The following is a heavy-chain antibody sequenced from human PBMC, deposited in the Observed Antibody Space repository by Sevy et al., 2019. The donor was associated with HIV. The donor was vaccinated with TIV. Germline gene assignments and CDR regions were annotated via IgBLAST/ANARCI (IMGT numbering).Heavy chain of an antibody. J-gene: IGHJ6*02. D-gene: IGHD3-3*01. CDR3: ATRNVLRFLEWLPRRNNYYYGMDV. CDR2: IKSKGDGGTT. CDR1: GFTFNNAW. V-gene: IGHV3-15*07. Sequence: GGSLRLSCAASGFTFNNAWMNWVRQAPGKGLEWVGHIKSKGDGGTTDYAAPVKGRFTISRDDSKDTLYLQMNSLKTEDTAVYYCATRNVLRFLEWLPRRNNYYYGMDVWGQGTTVTVSS.